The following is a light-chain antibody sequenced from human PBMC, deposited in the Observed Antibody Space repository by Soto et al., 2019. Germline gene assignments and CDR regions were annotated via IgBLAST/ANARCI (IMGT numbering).Light chain of an antibody. CDR1: QSITTW. CDR2: DAS. J-gene: IGKJ1*01. Sequence: DIPMTQSPSTLSASVGDRVTITCRASQSITTWLAWYQQKPGEAPKLLIYDASILESGVPSRFSGSGSETEFTLTISSLQPDDFVTYYCQQFKSYSWSFGQGTKV. CDR3: QQFKSYSWS. V-gene: IGKV1-5*01.